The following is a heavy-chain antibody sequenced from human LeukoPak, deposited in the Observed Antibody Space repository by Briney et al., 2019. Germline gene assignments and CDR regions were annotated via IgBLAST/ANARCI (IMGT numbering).Heavy chain of an antibody. CDR3: ARQYSSSHRGNDFDY. CDR2: IIPIFGTA. D-gene: IGHD6-6*01. Sequence: GASVKVSCKASGGTFSSYAISWVRQAPGQGLEWMGGIIPIFGTANYAQKFQGRVTITADKSTSTAYMELSSLRSEDTAVYYCARQYSSSHRGNDFDYWGQGTLVTVSS. J-gene: IGHJ4*02. V-gene: IGHV1-69*06. CDR1: GGTFSSYA.